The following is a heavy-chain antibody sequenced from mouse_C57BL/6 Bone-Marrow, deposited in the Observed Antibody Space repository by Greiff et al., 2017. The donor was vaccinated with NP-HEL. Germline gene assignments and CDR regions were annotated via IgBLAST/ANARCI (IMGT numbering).Heavy chain of an antibody. D-gene: IGHD2-5*01. CDR2: INPGSGGT. V-gene: IGHV1-54*01. CDR1: GYAFTNYL. J-gene: IGHJ2*01. Sequence: VMLVESGAELVRPGTSVKVSCKASGYAFTNYLIEWVKQRPGQGLEWIGVINPGSGGTNYNEKFKGKATLTADKSSSTAYMQLSSLTSEDSAVYFCARVDYSNYRSFFDYWGQGTTLTVSS. CDR3: ARVDYSNYRSFFDY.